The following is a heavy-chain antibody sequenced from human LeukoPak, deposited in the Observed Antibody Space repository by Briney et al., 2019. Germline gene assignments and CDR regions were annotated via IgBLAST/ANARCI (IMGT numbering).Heavy chain of an antibody. Sequence: ASVTVSCKASGYTFTGYYMHWVRQAPGQGLEWMGWINPNSGGTNYAQKFQGRVTMTRDTSISTAYMELSRLRSDDTAVYYCARAGVRNPGGSSSYTWGQGTLVTVSS. CDR3: ARAGVRNPGGSSSYT. V-gene: IGHV1-2*02. CDR1: GYTFTGYY. D-gene: IGHD6-13*01. CDR2: INPNSGGT. J-gene: IGHJ5*02.